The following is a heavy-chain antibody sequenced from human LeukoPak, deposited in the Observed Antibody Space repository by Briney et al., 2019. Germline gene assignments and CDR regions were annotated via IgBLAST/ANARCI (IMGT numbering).Heavy chain of an antibody. V-gene: IGHV3-7*01. Sequence: GGSLRLSCAASGFTFSSYWMSWVRQAPGKGLEWVANIKQDGSEKYYVDSVKGRFTISRDNAKNSLYLQMNSLRAEDTAVYYCAREGLWFGERAFDIWGQGTMVTVSS. J-gene: IGHJ3*02. CDR1: GFTFSSYW. CDR3: AREGLWFGERAFDI. D-gene: IGHD3-10*01. CDR2: IKQDGSEK.